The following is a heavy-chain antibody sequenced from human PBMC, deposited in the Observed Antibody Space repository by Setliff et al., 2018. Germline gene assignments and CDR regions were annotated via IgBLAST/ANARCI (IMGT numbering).Heavy chain of an antibody. Sequence: SETLSLTCTVSGGSIGSSSYYWGWIRQPPGKGLEWIGSIYYRGSTYYNPSLKSRVTISIDTSKNQFSLKLSSVTAADTAVYYCARDLYDYVWGTYRYHDAFDIWGQGTMVTVSS. CDR3: ARDLYDYVWGTYRYHDAFDI. CDR1: GGSIGSSSYY. CDR2: IYYRGST. D-gene: IGHD3-16*02. J-gene: IGHJ3*02. V-gene: IGHV4-39*07.